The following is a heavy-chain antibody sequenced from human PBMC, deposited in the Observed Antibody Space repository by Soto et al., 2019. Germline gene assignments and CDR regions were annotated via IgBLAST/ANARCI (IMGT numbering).Heavy chain of an antibody. CDR2: ISAYNGNT. J-gene: IGHJ4*02. D-gene: IGHD3-22*01. Sequence: QVKLVQSGTEVKKPGASMKVSCKASGYSFATSGISWVRQAPGQGLEWMGWISAYNGNTNYDQKLQGRILMTTDTSASTAYLELRSLRSDDTAVYYCARAGQYYDSSGYADWGQGPLVTVSS. CDR3: ARAGQYYDSSGYAD. V-gene: IGHV1-18*01. CDR1: GYSFATSG.